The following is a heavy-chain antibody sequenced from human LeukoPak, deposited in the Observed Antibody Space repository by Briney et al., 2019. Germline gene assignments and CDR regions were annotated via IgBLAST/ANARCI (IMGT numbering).Heavy chain of an antibody. V-gene: IGHV3-48*03. J-gene: IGHJ5*02. Sequence: GGSLRLSCAASGFTFSSYEMNWVRQAPGKGLEWVSYISSSGSTIYYADSVKGRFTISRDNAKNSLYLQMNSLRAEDTAVYYCARGRGNWNDDGVDPWGQGTLVTVSS. D-gene: IGHD1-20*01. CDR3: ARGRGNWNDDGVDP. CDR1: GFTFSSYE. CDR2: ISSSGSTI.